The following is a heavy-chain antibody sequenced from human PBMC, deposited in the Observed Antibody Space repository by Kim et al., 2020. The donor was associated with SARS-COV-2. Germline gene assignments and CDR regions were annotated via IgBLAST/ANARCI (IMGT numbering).Heavy chain of an antibody. D-gene: IGHD3-3*01. Sequence: AKSVRDRVPLSIDNSKNTLYLQMNSLRAEDTAVYYCAREYDFWSGYYDYWGQGTLVTVSS. CDR3: AREYDFWSGYYDY. V-gene: IGHV3-66*01. J-gene: IGHJ4*02.